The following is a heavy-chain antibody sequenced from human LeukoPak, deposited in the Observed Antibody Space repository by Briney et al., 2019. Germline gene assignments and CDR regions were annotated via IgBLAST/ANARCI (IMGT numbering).Heavy chain of an antibody. D-gene: IGHD6-13*01. Sequence: ASVKVSCKASGYTFTRYDINWVRQATGQGLEWMGWMNPNSGNTGYAQKFQGRVTITRNTSISTAYMELSSLRSEDTAVYYCARGRGPSSSWTFDYWGQGTLVTVSS. CDR2: MNPNSGNT. CDR1: GYTFTRYD. J-gene: IGHJ4*02. V-gene: IGHV1-8*03. CDR3: ARGRGPSSSWTFDY.